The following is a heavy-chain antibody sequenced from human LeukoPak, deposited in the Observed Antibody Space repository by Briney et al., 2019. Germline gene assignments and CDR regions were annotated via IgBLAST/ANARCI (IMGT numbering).Heavy chain of an antibody. J-gene: IGHJ3*02. CDR2: IYHSGNT. D-gene: IGHD2-21*02. V-gene: IGHV4-59*08. CDR3: ARSIIVVVAAGALDI. Sequence: SETLSLTCTVSGDSISSYYWSWIRQPPGKGLEWIGYIYHSGNTNSNPSLKSRVTISVDTPKHHFSLKLSSVTAADTAVYYCARSIIVVVAAGALDIWGQGTMVTVSS. CDR1: GDSISSYY.